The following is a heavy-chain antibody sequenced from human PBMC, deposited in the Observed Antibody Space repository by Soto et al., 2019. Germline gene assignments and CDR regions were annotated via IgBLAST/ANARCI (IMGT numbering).Heavy chain of an antibody. CDR2: IIPILGIA. V-gene: IGHV1-69*02. Sequence: SVKVSCKASGGTFSSYTISWVRQAPGQGLEWMGRIIPILGIANYAQKFQGRVTITADKSTSTAYMELSSLRSEDTAVYYCASPPRLGAFDIWGQGKMVTVSS. D-gene: IGHD3-22*01. J-gene: IGHJ3*02. CDR1: GGTFSSYT. CDR3: ASPPRLGAFDI.